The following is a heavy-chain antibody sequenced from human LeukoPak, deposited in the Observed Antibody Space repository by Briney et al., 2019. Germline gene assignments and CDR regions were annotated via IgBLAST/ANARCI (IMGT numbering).Heavy chain of an antibody. CDR1: GFAFSNYW. D-gene: IGHD3-3*01. CDR3: VRGQTIDY. Sequence: GGSLTLSCTTSGFAFSNYWMYWVQQAPGKGLEWVSRIKSDGSGITYSDAVEGRFTISRDNFKNTFLQMNSLRDEDTAMYYCVRGQTIDYWGQGTLVTVSS. V-gene: IGHV3-74*03. J-gene: IGHJ4*02. CDR2: IKSDGSGI.